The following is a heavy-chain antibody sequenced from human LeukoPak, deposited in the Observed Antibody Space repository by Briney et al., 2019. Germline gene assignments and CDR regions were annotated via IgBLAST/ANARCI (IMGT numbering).Heavy chain of an antibody. CDR3: ARDLGVYSSPHMFDY. J-gene: IGHJ4*02. CDR1: GYTFTSYG. CDR2: ISAYNGNT. V-gene: IGHV1-18*01. Sequence: ASVKVSCKASGYTFTSYGISWVRQAPGQGLEWMGWISAYNGNTNYAQKLQGRVTMTTDTSTSTAYMELRSLRSDDTAVYYCARDLGVYSSPHMFDYWGQGTLVTVSS. D-gene: IGHD6-13*01.